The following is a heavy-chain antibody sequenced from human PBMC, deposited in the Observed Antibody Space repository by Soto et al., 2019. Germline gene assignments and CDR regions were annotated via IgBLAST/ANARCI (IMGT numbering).Heavy chain of an antibody. J-gene: IGHJ5*02. Sequence: GGSLRLSXAASGFTFSSYEMNWVRQAPGKGLEWVSYISSSGSTIYYADSVKGRFTISRDNAKNSLYLQMNSLRAEDTAVYYCARRRFGITMIVVPSNWFDPWGQGTLVTVSS. D-gene: IGHD3-22*01. CDR1: GFTFSSYE. V-gene: IGHV3-48*03. CDR2: ISSSGSTI. CDR3: ARRRFGITMIVVPSNWFDP.